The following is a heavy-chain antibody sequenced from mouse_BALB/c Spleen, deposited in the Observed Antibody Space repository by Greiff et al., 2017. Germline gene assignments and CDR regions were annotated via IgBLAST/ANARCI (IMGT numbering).Heavy chain of an antibody. CDR1: GYTFTSYW. V-gene: IGHV1S81*02. CDR2: INPSNGRT. J-gene: IGHJ2*01. D-gene: IGHD2-4*01. Sequence: VQLQQSGAELVKPGASVKLSCKASGYTFTSYWMHWVKQRPGQGLEWIGEINPSNGRTNYNEKFKSKATLTVDKSSSTAYMQLSSLTSEDSAVYYCANYDYAEYYFDYWGQGTTLTVSS. CDR3: ANYDYAEYYFDY.